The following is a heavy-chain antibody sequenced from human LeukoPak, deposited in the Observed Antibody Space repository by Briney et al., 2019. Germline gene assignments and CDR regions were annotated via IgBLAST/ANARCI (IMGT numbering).Heavy chain of an antibody. D-gene: IGHD6-6*01. CDR3: ARGGAAYKYSSSSPYYYYMDV. CDR1: GYTFTSYA. Sequence: ASVTVSCKASGYTFTSYAMNWGRQAPGQGLEGMGWINTNTGNPTYAQGFTGRFVFSLYTSVSTAYLQISSLKAEDTAVYYCARGGAAYKYSSSSPYYYYMDVWGKGTTVTVSS. CDR2: INTNTGNP. V-gene: IGHV7-4-1*02. J-gene: IGHJ6*03.